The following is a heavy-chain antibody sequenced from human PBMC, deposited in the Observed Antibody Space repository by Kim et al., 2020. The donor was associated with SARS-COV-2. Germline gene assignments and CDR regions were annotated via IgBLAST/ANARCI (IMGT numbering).Heavy chain of an antibody. J-gene: IGHJ3*02. V-gene: IGHV3-53*04. CDR1: GFTVSSNY. Sequence: GGSLRLSCAASGFTVSSNYMSWVRQAPGKGLEWVSVIYSGGSTYYADSVKGRFTISRHNSKNTLYLQMNSLRAEDTAVYYCARVSYDSSGYYDSNAFDIWGQGTMVTVSS. CDR3: ARVSYDSSGYYDSNAFDI. CDR2: IYSGGST. D-gene: IGHD3-22*01.